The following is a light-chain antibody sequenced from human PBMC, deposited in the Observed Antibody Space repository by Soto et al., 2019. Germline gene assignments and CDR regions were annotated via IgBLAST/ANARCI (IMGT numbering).Light chain of an antibody. CDR2: EVS. V-gene: IGLV2-14*01. CDR3: SSYTSSNSLYV. Sequence: QAVVTQPASVSGSPGQSITISCTGTSSDVGAYNFVSWYQQHPGKAPKLMIFEVSHRPSGVSNRFSGSKSGNTASLTISGLQAEDEADYYCSSYTSSNSLYVFGTGTKVTVL. J-gene: IGLJ1*01. CDR1: SSDVGAYNF.